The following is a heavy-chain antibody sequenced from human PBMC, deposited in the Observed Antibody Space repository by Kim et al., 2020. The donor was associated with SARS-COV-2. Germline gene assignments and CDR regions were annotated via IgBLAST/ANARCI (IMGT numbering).Heavy chain of an antibody. Sequence: GSLSLSCSASGFTFSSYAMHWVRQAPGKGLEYVSAISSNGGSTYYADSVKGRFTISRDNSKNTLYLQMSSLRAEDTAVYYCVKDGPHVDTAMAWGQGTLVTVSS. V-gene: IGHV3-64D*09. CDR3: VKDGPHVDTAMA. CDR2: ISSNGGST. CDR1: GFTFSSYA. J-gene: IGHJ5*02. D-gene: IGHD5-18*01.